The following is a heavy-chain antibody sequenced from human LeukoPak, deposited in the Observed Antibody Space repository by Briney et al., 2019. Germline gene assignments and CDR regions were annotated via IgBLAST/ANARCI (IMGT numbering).Heavy chain of an antibody. J-gene: IGHJ4*02. Sequence: GGSLRLSCAASGFTFSSYAMSWVRQAPGKGLEWVSAISGSGGSTYYADSVKGGFTISRDNSKNTLYLQMNSLRPEDTAVYYCARDRRAVAVYFDYWGQGTLVTVSS. CDR1: GFTFSSYA. V-gene: IGHV3-23*01. CDR3: ARDRRAVAVYFDY. D-gene: IGHD6-19*01. CDR2: ISGSGGST.